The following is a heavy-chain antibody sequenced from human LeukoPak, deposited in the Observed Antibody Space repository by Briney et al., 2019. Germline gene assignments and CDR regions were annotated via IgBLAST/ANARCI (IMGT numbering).Heavy chain of an antibody. D-gene: IGHD2-2*01. CDR2: INPNSGGT. CDR3: ARAPGSTSCVDY. J-gene: IGHJ4*02. CDR1: GYTFTGYY. Sequence: ASVKVSCKASGYTFTGYYMHWVRQAPGQGLEWMGWINPNSGGTNYAQKFQGRVTMTRDTSISTAYMELSRLRSDDTAVYYCARAPGSTSCVDYWGQGTLVTVSP. V-gene: IGHV1-2*02.